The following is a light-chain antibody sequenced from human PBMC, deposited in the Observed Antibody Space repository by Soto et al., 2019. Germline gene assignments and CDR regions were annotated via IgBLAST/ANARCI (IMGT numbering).Light chain of an antibody. CDR1: QSVSSSY. V-gene: IGKV3-20*01. CDR3: QQYGSSPQT. Sequence: EIVLTQSPGTLSLSPGKRATLSCRASQSVSSSYLAWYQQKPGQAPRLLIYGASSRATGIPDRFSGSGSGTDFTLTISRLEPEDFAVYYCQQYGSSPQTFGQGTRWIS. J-gene: IGKJ1*01. CDR2: GAS.